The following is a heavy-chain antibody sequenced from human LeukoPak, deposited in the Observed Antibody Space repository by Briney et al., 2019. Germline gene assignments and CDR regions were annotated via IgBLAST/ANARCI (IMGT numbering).Heavy chain of an antibody. J-gene: IGHJ4*02. D-gene: IGHD6-13*01. CDR1: GGTFSSYA. CDR2: IIPIFGTA. Sequence: SVKVSCKASGGTFSSYAISWVRQAPGQGLEWTGGIIPIFGTANYARKFQGRVTITTDESTSSAYMELSSLRSEDTAVYYCASGTGYSSSWNFDYWGQGTLVTVSS. CDR3: ASGTGYSSSWNFDY. V-gene: IGHV1-69*05.